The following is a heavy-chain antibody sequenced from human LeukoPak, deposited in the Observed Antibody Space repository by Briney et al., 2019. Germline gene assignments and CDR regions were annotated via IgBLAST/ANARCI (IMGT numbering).Heavy chain of an antibody. CDR1: GGSISSSSYY. V-gene: IGHV4-39*01. D-gene: IGHD4-17*01. Sequence: SETLSLTCTVSGGSISSSSYYWGWIRQPPGKGLEWIGSIYYSGSTYYNPSLKSRVTISVDTSKNQFSLKLSSVTAADTAVYYCARRNGALDYWGQGTLVTVSS. CDR3: ARRNGALDY. J-gene: IGHJ4*02. CDR2: IYYSGST.